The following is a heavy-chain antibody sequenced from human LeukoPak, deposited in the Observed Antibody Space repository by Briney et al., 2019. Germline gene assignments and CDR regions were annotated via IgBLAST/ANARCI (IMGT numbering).Heavy chain of an antibody. D-gene: IGHD3-9*01. CDR1: GFTVSSNY. CDR3: ARVLCILTRVDY. CDR2: IYSGGST. V-gene: IGHV3-53*01. J-gene: IGHJ4*02. Sequence: PGGSLRLSCAASGFTVSSNYMSWVRQAPGKGLEWVSVIYSGGSTYYADSVKGRFTISRDNSKNTLYLQMNSLRAEDTAVYYCARVLCILTRVDYWGQGTLVTVSS.